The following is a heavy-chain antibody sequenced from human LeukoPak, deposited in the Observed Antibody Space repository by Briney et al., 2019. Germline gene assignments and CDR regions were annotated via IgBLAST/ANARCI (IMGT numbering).Heavy chain of an antibody. CDR3: ARGEYYSDTSSYFDY. Sequence: GGSLRLSCAASGFTFSSYGMNWVRQAPGKGLEWVAVISYDGSNKYYADSVKGRFTISRDNSKNTLFVQMSSLRAEDTAVYYCARGEYYSDTSSYFDYWGQGTLVTVYS. CDR1: GFTFSSYG. D-gene: IGHD3-22*01. V-gene: IGHV3-30*03. CDR2: ISYDGSNK. J-gene: IGHJ4*02.